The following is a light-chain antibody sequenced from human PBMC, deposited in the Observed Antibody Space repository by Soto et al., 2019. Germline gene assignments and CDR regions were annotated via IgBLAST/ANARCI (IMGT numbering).Light chain of an antibody. CDR2: GAS. Sequence: EIVMTQSPATLSVSPGSRATLSCRASQSVSSNLAWYQQKPGQATRLIIYGASTRANGIPARFSGSGSGTEFTLTISSLQSEDFAFYYCQQYNNWPPITFGQGTRLEIK. CDR1: QSVSSN. CDR3: QQYNNWPPIT. V-gene: IGKV3-15*01. J-gene: IGKJ5*01.